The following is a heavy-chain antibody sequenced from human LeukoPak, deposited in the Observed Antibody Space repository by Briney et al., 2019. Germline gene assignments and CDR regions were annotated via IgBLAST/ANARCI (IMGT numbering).Heavy chain of an antibody. CDR3: ARALTTVTLEVY. Sequence: ASVKVSCKASGYTFTGYYMHWVRQAPGQGLEWMGWINPNSGGTNYAQKFQGRVTMTRDTSISTAYMELGRLRSDDTAVYYCARALTTVTLEVYWGQGTLVTVSS. J-gene: IGHJ4*02. CDR1: GYTFTGYY. V-gene: IGHV1-2*02. D-gene: IGHD4-17*01. CDR2: INPNSGGT.